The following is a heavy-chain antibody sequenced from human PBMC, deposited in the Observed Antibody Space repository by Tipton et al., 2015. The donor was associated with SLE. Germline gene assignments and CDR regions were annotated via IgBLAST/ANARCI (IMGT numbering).Heavy chain of an antibody. Sequence: GSLRLSCAASGFTFTSYGMSWVRQAPGKGLEWVSSISSSSRYIYHAESVKGRFTISRDNAKNSLYLQMNSLRVEDTAVYFCARDDYASGITWGQGTLVTVSS. V-gene: IGHV3-21*03. CDR3: ARDDYASGIT. J-gene: IGHJ5*02. D-gene: IGHD3-10*01. CDR1: GFTFTSYG. CDR2: ISSSSRYI.